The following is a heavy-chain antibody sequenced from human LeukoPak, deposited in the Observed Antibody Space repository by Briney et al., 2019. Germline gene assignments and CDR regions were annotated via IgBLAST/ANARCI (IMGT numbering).Heavy chain of an antibody. CDR1: GFTFSSYS. J-gene: IGHJ6*03. D-gene: IGHD1-26*01. V-gene: IGHV3-21*01. CDR2: ISSSRSYI. CDR3: ARVGAGHYYYYYMDV. Sequence: GGSLSLSCAASGFTFSSYSMNWVRQAPGKGLEWVSSISSSRSYIYYADSVKGRFTISRDNAKNSLYLQMNSLRAEDTAVYYCARVGAGHYYYYYMDVWGKGTTVTVSS.